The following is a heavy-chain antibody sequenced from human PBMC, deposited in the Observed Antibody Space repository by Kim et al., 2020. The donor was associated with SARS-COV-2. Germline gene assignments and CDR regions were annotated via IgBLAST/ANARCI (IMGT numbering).Heavy chain of an antibody. Sequence: TNYNPSLKSRVTISVDKSKNQFSLKLSSVTAADTAVYYCARGPSSSSFDYWGQGTLVTVSS. D-gene: IGHD6-6*01. V-gene: IGHV4-4*02. CDR3: ARGPSSSSFDY. J-gene: IGHJ4*02. CDR2: T.